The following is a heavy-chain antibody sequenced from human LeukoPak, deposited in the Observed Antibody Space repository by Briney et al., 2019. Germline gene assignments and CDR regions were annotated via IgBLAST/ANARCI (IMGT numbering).Heavy chain of an antibody. V-gene: IGHV4-4*02. CDR3: ARRQNYYDSSGYYGNAFDI. Sequence: PSETLSLTCAVSGVSISSSNWWSWVRQPPGKGLEWIGEIYHSGSTNYNPSLKSRVTISVDKSKNQFSLKLSSVTAADTAVYYCARRQNYYDSSGYYGNAFDIWGQGSMVTVSS. CDR1: GVSISSSNW. D-gene: IGHD3-22*01. J-gene: IGHJ3*02. CDR2: IYHSGST.